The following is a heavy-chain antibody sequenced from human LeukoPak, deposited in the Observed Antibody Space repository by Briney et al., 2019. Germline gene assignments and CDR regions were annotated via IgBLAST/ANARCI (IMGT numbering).Heavy chain of an antibody. V-gene: IGHV4-31*03. CDR1: GGSISSGGYY. Sequence: SETLSLTCTVSGGSISSGGYYWSWIRQHPGKGLEWIGYIYYSGSTYYNPSLKSRLIISLDTSKNQFSLELNSVTAADTAVYYCANYGSGSYRFDPWGQGTLVTVSS. D-gene: IGHD3-10*01. CDR2: IYYSGST. J-gene: IGHJ5*02. CDR3: ANYGSGSYRFDP.